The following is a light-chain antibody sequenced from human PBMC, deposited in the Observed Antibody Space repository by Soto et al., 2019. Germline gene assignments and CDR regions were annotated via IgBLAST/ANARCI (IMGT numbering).Light chain of an antibody. Sequence: EIVLTQSPGTLSLSPGERATLSCRASQSVSSSYLAWYQQKPGQAPRLLIYGASSRATGIPDRFSGSGSGTDFPLTISRLEPEDFAVNYYQQYGSTSGGTFGQGTKVEIK. CDR3: QQYGSTSGGT. CDR2: GAS. CDR1: QSVSSSY. V-gene: IGKV3-20*01. J-gene: IGKJ1*01.